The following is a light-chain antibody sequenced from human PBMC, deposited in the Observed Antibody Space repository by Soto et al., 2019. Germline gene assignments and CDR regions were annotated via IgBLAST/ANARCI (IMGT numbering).Light chain of an antibody. J-gene: IGKJ1*01. CDR1: QSVNSNY. Sequence: EIVLTQSPGTLSLSPGERATLSCRASQSVNSNYLAWYQQKPGQGPRVLMYGASSRATGIPDRFSGSGSGTDITLTISRLEPEDFAVYYCQQYDSPPRTFGQGTKVEIK. CDR3: QQYDSPPRT. CDR2: GAS. V-gene: IGKV3-20*01.